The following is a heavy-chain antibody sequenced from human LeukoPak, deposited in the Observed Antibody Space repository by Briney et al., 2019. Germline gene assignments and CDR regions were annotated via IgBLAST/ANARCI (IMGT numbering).Heavy chain of an antibody. CDR1: RGHVSSEDYY. CDR2: IFYRGDT. CDR3: ARQVPGYFDL. J-gene: IGHJ2*01. Sequence: SETLSLTCSVSRGHVSSEDYYWDWIRQPPGESPQWIGSIFYRGDTYYNPALQSRVTISVDTSKNQFSLNLTSVTAADTAVYYCARQVPGYFDLWGRGTLVSVSS. V-gene: IGHV4-39*07.